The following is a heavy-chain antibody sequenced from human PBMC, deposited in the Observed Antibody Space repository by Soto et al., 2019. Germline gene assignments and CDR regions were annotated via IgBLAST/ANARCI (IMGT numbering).Heavy chain of an antibody. J-gene: IGHJ4*02. D-gene: IGHD3-22*01. CDR3: ATAYSSAY. CDR2: ISASAGTT. V-gene: IGHV3-23*01. CDR1: GFTFNTYV. Sequence: EVQLLESGGDLVQTGGSLRLSCAASGFTFNTYVMSWVRQAPGKGLEWVSAISASAGTTFYADSVKGRFTVSRDNSKNTLYLQMNSLRAEDTAVYYCATAYSSAYWGQGTLVTVSS.